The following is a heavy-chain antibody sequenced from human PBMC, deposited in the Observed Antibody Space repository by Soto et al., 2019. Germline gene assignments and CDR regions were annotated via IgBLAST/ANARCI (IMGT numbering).Heavy chain of an antibody. CDR1: GYTLTSYA. J-gene: IGHJ3*02. D-gene: IGHD3-22*01. V-gene: IGHV1-3*01. CDR2: INAGNGNT. Sequence: TSVKVTCKDSGYTLTSYAMRWVRQAPGQRLEWMGWINAGNGNTKYSQKFQGRVTITRDTSASTAYMELSSLRSEDTAVYYCAVGGSITMIYAFDIWGQGTMVTVSS. CDR3: AVGGSITMIYAFDI.